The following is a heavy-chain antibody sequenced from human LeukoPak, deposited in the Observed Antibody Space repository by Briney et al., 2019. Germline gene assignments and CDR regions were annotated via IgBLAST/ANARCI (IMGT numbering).Heavy chain of an antibody. D-gene: IGHD3-16*02. CDR3: ASLSPELSLLDY. Sequence: SETLSLTCAVYGGSFSGYYWSWIRQPPGKGLEWIGEINHSGSTNYNPSLKSRVTISVDTSKNQFSLKLSSVTAADTAVYYCASLSPELSLLDYWGQGTLVTVSS. CDR2: INHSGST. CDR1: GGSFSGYY. V-gene: IGHV4-34*01. J-gene: IGHJ4*02.